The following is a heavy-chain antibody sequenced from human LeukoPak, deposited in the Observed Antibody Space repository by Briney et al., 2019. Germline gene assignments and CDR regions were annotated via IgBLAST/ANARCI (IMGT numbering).Heavy chain of an antibody. V-gene: IGHV1-69*05. D-gene: IGHD6-19*01. CDR2: IIPIFGTA. CDR3: AKGSSGWYMGDY. CDR1: GGTFSSYA. Sequence: SVKVSCKASGGTFSSYAISWVRQAPGQGLEWMGGIIPIFGTANYAQKFQGRVTITTDESTSTAYMELSSLRSEDTAVYYCAKGSSGWYMGDYWGQGTLVTVSS. J-gene: IGHJ4*02.